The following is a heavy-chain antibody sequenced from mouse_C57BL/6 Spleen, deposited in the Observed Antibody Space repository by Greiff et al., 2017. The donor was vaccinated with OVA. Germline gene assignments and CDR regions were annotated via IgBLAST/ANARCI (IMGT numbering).Heavy chain of an antibody. CDR1: GFTFNTYA. J-gene: IGHJ3*01. CDR2: IRSKSSNYAT. D-gene: IGHD1-1*01. CDR3: VRETGYGSRFRFAY. Sequence: EVQRVESGGGLVQPKGSLKLSCAASGFTFNTYAMHWVRQAPGKGLEWVARIRSKSSNYATYYADSVKDRFTISRDDSQSMLYLQMNNLKTEDTAMYYCVRETGYGSRFRFAYWGQGTLVTVSA. V-gene: IGHV10-3*01.